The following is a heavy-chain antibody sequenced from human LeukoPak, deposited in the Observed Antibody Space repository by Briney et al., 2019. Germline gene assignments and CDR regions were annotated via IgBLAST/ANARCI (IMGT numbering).Heavy chain of an antibody. Sequence: GGSLRLSCAASGFTFSSYSMNWVRQAPGKGLEWVSSINSSSSYIYYADSVKGRCTISRDNAKNSLYLQMNSLSAEDTAVYYCAREYSRGWYGGEATDYWGQGTLVTVSS. CDR3: AREYSRGWYGGEATDY. CDR2: INSSSSYI. CDR1: GFTFSSYS. D-gene: IGHD6-19*01. J-gene: IGHJ4*02. V-gene: IGHV3-21*01.